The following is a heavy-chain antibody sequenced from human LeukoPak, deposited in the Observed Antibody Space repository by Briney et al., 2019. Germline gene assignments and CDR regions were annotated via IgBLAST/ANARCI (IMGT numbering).Heavy chain of an antibody. CDR2: VSFDGSDK. D-gene: IGHD2-15*01. CDR1: GLTFSNYG. Sequence: AGGSLRLSCAVSGLTFSNYGMHWVRQAPGKGLEWVGVVSFDGSDKYYGDSVKGRFTISRDNSKNTLYLQMNSLRAEDTAVYYCAKDLGSGGSCYYFDYWGQGTLVTVSS. CDR3: AKDLGSGGSCYYFDY. V-gene: IGHV3-30*18. J-gene: IGHJ4*02.